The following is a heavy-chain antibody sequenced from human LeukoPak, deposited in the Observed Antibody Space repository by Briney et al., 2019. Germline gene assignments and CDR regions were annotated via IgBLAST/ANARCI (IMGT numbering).Heavy chain of an antibody. D-gene: IGHD5-12*01. Sequence: GGSLRLSCAASGFTVTSNYMSWVRQAPGKGLEWVSLIYNDGSRTYYADSVRGRFTISRDTSEGTVYLQMDSLRPEDTAVYYCATDGYHYFDYWGQGTLVTVSS. J-gene: IGHJ4*02. V-gene: IGHV3-53*01. CDR2: IYNDGSRT. CDR1: GFTVTSNY. CDR3: ATDGYHYFDY.